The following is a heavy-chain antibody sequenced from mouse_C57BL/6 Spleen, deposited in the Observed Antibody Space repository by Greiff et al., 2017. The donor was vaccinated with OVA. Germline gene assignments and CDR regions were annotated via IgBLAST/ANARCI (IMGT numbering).Heavy chain of an antibody. CDR2: IYPGDGDT. Sequence: VQPQQSGPELVKPGASVKISCKASGYAFSSSWMNWVKQRPGKGLEWIGRIYPGDGDTNYNGKFKGKATLTADKSSSTAYMQLSSLTSEDSAVYFCAREGALMDYWGKGTSVTVSS. CDR3: AREGALMDY. V-gene: IGHV1-82*01. J-gene: IGHJ4*01. CDR1: GYAFSSSW.